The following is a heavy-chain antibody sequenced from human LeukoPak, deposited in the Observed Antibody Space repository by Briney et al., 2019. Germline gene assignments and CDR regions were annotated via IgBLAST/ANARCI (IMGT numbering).Heavy chain of an antibody. CDR1: GGSISSGGRY. D-gene: IGHD1-26*01. V-gene: IGHV4-61*08. CDR2: IYYSGST. Sequence: SQTLSLTCTVSGGSISSGGRYWSWIRQPPGKGLEWIGYIYYSGSTNYNPSLKSRVTISVDTSMNQFSLKLTSVTAADTAVYYCVTTVEGGLPNFDCWGQGTLVTVSS. CDR3: VTTVEGGLPNFDC. J-gene: IGHJ4*02.